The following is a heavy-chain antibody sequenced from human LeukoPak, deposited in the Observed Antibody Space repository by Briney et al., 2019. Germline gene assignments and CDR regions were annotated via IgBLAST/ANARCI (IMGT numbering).Heavy chain of an antibody. CDR3: ARGPTSNGYYGSGSRRCFDP. CDR2: INHSEST. J-gene: IGHJ5*02. D-gene: IGHD3-10*01. CDR1: GGSFSGYY. Sequence: SDPLSLTCALCGGSFSGYYGSWLRHPPGKGLEWIVEINHSESTNYNQSSKSRVTISVDTSRNQFSLELGSVTAADTAVYDCARGPTSNGYYGSGSRRCFDPWGQGTLVTVSS. V-gene: IGHV4-34*01.